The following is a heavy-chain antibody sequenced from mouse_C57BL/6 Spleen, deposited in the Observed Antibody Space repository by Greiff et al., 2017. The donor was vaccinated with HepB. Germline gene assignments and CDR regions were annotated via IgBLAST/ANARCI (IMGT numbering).Heavy chain of an antibody. CDR1: GYAFSSYW. Sequence: VQLQQSGAELVKPGASVKISCKASGYAFSSYWMNWVKQRPGKGLVWIGQIFPGDGDTNYNGKFKGKATLTADKSSSTAYMQLSSLTSEDTAVYFCATTVVARWYFDYWGQGTTLTVSS. CDR2: IFPGDGDT. J-gene: IGHJ2*01. V-gene: IGHV1-80*01. CDR3: ATTVVARWYFDY. D-gene: IGHD1-1*01.